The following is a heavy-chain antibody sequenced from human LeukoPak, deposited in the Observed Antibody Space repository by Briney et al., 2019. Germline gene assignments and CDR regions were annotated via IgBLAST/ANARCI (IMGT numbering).Heavy chain of an antibody. Sequence: SETLSLTCTVSGGSMSNYYWSWIRQPAGKGLEWIGYIYYSGSTNYNPSLKSRVTISVDTSKNQFSLKLSSVTAADTAVYYCARGSNYYDSSGYYYTPVDYWGQGTLVTVSS. V-gene: IGHV4-59*01. D-gene: IGHD3-22*01. CDR3: ARGSNYYDSSGYYYTPVDY. CDR2: IYYSGST. J-gene: IGHJ4*02. CDR1: GGSMSNYY.